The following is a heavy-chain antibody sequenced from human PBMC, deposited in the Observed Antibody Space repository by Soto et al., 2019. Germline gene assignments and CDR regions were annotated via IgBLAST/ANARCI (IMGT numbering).Heavy chain of an antibody. CDR2: IGGGGTDT. V-gene: IGHV3-23*01. CDR3: AKDAVPYNGKWDWFDS. J-gene: IGHJ5*01. CDR1: RFTFSDFA. Sequence: DVQLLESGGGLVQPRGSLTLSCAASRFTFSDFAMSWVRQAPGKGLEWVSSIGGGGTDTYYADSVKGRFTISRDNSKNTLYLQMDSLRDEDTAVYYCAKDAVPYNGKWDWFDSWGQGTLVTASS. D-gene: IGHD1-26*01.